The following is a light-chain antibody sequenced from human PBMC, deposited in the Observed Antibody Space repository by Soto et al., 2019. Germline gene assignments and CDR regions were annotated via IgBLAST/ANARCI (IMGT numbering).Light chain of an antibody. CDR2: DTS. V-gene: IGKV3-15*01. CDR1: QRIGNT. J-gene: IGKJ4*01. Sequence: IVTKPAPGIVSRSQREGATXSCIASQRIGNTLAWYQQKPGQTPRLLIYDTSIRPSGVPARFSRSGSGSEFTLTISSLHSEDFAIYYCQDYFNSPLTFTGRTKVYIK. CDR3: QDYFNSPLT.